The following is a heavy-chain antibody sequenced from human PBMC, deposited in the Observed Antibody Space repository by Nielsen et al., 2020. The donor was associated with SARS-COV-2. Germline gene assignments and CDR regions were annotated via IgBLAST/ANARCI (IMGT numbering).Heavy chain of an antibody. CDR2: ISSSSSYI. J-gene: IGHJ6*02. CDR1: GFTFSSYS. CDR3: ARDPLEVHYYGMDV. V-gene: IGHV3-21*04. D-gene: IGHD1-1*01. Sequence: GESLKISCAASGFTFSSYSMNWVRQAPGKGLEWVSSISSSSSYIYYADSVKGRFTISRDNAKNSLYLQMNSLRAEDTAVYYCARDPLEVHYYGMDVWGQGTTVTVSS.